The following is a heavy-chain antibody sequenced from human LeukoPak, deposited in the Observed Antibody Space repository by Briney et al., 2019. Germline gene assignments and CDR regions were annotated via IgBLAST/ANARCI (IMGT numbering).Heavy chain of an antibody. CDR2: INPNSGGT. D-gene: IGHD1-26*01. CDR3: ARDQGVGATGFDY. Sequence: ASVKVSCKASGYTFTGYYMHWVRQAPGQGLEWMGRINPNSGGTNYAQKFQGRVTMTRDTSTSTAYMELSRLRSDDTAVYYCARDQGVGATGFDYWGQGTLVTVSS. V-gene: IGHV1-2*06. CDR1: GYTFTGYY. J-gene: IGHJ4*02.